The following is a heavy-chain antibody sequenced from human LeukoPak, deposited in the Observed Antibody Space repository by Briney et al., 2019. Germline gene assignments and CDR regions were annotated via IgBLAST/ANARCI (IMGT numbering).Heavy chain of an antibody. CDR1: GGSISSSNYF. Sequence: PSETLFLTCAVSGGSISSSNYFWGWIRQPPGKGLEWIGSIYYSGSTYYNPSLKSRVTISVDTSKNQFSLKLSSVTAADTAVFYCARVRGDILTGYYDYWGQGTLVTVSS. CDR3: ARVRGDILTGYYDY. J-gene: IGHJ4*02. D-gene: IGHD3-9*01. V-gene: IGHV4-39*07. CDR2: IYYSGST.